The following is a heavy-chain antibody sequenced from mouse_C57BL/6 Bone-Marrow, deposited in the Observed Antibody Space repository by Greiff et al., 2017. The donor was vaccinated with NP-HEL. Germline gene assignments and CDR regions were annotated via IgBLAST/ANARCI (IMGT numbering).Heavy chain of an antibody. J-gene: IGHJ4*01. V-gene: IGHV2-2*01. CDR1: GFSLTSYG. CDR3: ARKTTVVENAMDY. Sequence: QVQLQQSGPGLVQPSQSLSITCTVSGFSLTSYGVHWVRQSPGKGLEWLGVIWSGGSTDYNAAFISRLSISKNKSKDQVCFKMNSLQADDTAIYYCARKTTVVENAMDYWGQGTSVTVSS. CDR2: IWSGGST. D-gene: IGHD1-1*01.